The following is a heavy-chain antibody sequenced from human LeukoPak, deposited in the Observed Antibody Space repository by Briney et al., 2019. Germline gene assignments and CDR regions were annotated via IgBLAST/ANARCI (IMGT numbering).Heavy chain of an antibody. Sequence: GASVKVSCKASGYTFTSYGISWVRQAPGQGLEWMGWISAYNGNTNYAQKLQGRVTMTTDTSTSTAYMELRSLRSDDTAVYYCARVNGDYQYWYFDLWGRGTLVTVSS. D-gene: IGHD4-17*01. J-gene: IGHJ2*01. CDR2: ISAYNGNT. CDR1: GYTFTSYG. CDR3: ARVNGDYQYWYFDL. V-gene: IGHV1-18*01.